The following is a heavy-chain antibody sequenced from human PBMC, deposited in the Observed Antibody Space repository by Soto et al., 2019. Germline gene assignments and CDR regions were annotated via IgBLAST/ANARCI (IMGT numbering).Heavy chain of an antibody. CDR3: ARDGYCSSRRCFDL. CDR2: ISANNGNT. D-gene: IGHD2-2*01. V-gene: IGHV1-18*01. Sequence: QVQLVQSGAEVKKPGASVKVSCKASGYTFTSYGITWVRQAPGQGLEWMGWISANNGNTNYAQKFQGRVTMTTDTCXSTAYMELRSLRSDDTAVYYCARDGYCSSRRCFDLWGRGTLVTVSS. CDR1: GYTFTSYG. J-gene: IGHJ2*01.